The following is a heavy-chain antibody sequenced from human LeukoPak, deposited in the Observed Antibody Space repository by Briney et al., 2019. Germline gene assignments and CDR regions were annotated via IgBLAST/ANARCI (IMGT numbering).Heavy chain of an antibody. J-gene: IGHJ4*02. CDR1: GGSISSYY. CDR2: IYYSGGT. CDR3: ARDKYSSSAFDY. Sequence: PSETLSLTCTVSGGSISSYYWSWIRQPPGKGLEWIGYIYYSGGTNYNPSLKSRVTISVDTSKNQFSLKLSSVTAADTAVYYCARDKYSSSAFDYWGQGTLVTVSS. D-gene: IGHD6-13*01. V-gene: IGHV4-59*01.